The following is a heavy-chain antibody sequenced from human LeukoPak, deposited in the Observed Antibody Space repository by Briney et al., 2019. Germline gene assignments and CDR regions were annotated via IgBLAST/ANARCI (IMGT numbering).Heavy chain of an antibody. V-gene: IGHV4-30-4*01. CDR2: IYYTGST. CDR3: ARDPHGGGLGDGFDI. CDR1: GGSINSYY. J-gene: IGHJ3*02. D-gene: IGHD3-16*01. Sequence: SETLSLTCTVSGGSINSYYWSWTRQPPGKGLEWIGYIYYTGSTYYNPSLKSRVTISVDTSKNQFSLKLSSVTAADTAVYYCARDPHGGGLGDGFDIWGQGTMVTVSS.